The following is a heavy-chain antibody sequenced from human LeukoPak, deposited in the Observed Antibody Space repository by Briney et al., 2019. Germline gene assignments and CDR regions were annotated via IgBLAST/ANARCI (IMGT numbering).Heavy chain of an antibody. CDR2: IYHSGST. CDR1: GGSISSGGYY. V-gene: IGHV4-30-2*01. J-gene: IGHJ5*02. Sequence: SETLSLTCTVSGGSISSGGYYRSWIRQPPGKGLEWIGYIYHSGSTYYNPSLKSRVTISVDRSKNQFSLKLSSVTAADTAVYYCARYNWNDRWFDPWGQGTLVTVSS. CDR3: ARYNWNDRWFDP. D-gene: IGHD1-1*01.